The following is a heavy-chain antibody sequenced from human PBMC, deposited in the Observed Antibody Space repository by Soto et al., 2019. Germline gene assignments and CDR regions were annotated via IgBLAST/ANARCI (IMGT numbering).Heavy chain of an antibody. CDR3: ARGRGGYNLYYYYGMDV. J-gene: IGHJ6*02. V-gene: IGHV4-59*01. D-gene: IGHD5-12*01. CDR2: IYYSGST. CDR1: GGSISSYY. Sequence: PSETLSLTCTVSGGSISSYYWSWIRQPPGKGLEWIGYIYYSGSTNYNPSLKSRVTISVDTSKNQFSLKLSSVTAADTAVYYCARGRGGYNLYYYYGMDVWGQGTTVTVSS.